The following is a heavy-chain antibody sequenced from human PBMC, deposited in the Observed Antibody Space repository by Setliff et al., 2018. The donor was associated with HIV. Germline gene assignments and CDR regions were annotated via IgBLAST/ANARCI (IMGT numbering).Heavy chain of an antibody. CDR3: AKDYYDFVWGSSLAY. Sequence: GGSLRLSCAASGFTVSSNYMSWVRQAPGKGLEWVSVIYSGGSTYYADSVKGRFTISRDNSKNTLYLQMNSLRAEDTAVYYCAKDYYDFVWGSSLAYWGQGTLVTVSS. CDR1: GFTVSSNY. D-gene: IGHD3-16*01. V-gene: IGHV3-53*01. CDR2: IYSGGST. J-gene: IGHJ4*02.